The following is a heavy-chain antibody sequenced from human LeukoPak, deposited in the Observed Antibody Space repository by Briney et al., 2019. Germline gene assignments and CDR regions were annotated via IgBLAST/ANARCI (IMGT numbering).Heavy chain of an antibody. CDR2: INPNSGGT. CDR1: GYTFTGYY. Sequence: ASVKVSCKTSGYTFTGYYMHWVRQAPGQGLEWMGWINPNSGGTNYAQKFQGRVTMTRDTSISTAYMELSRLRSDDTAVYYCARGVVVPAKPYYYYYMDVWGKGTTVTVSS. V-gene: IGHV1-2*02. J-gene: IGHJ6*03. CDR3: ARGVVVPAKPYYYYYMDV. D-gene: IGHD2-2*01.